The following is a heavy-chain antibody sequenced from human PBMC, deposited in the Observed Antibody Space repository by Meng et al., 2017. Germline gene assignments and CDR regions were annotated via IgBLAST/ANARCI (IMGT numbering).Heavy chain of an antibody. J-gene: IGHJ4*02. CDR2: IYHSGST. CDR1: GGSISSSNW. D-gene: IGHD3-10*01. Sequence: QLQRQESGPGLVTPSGTLSLTCAVSGGSISSSNWWSWVRQPPGKGLEWIGEIYHSGSTNYNPSLKSRVTISVDKSKNQFSLKLSSVTAADTAVYYCARMSVLLWFGELFLNWGQGTLVTVSS. V-gene: IGHV4-4*02. CDR3: ARMSVLLWFGELFLN.